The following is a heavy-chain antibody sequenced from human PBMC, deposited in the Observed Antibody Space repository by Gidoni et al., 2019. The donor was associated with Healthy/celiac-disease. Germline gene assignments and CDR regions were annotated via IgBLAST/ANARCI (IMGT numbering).Heavy chain of an antibody. CDR1: GFSLSTSGVV. Sequence: QITLKESCPTLVKPTQTLTLTCTFSGFSLSTSGVVVGWIRQPPGKALEWLALIFWYDDKRYSPSLKSRLTITKDTSKNQVVLTMTNMDPVDTATYYCAHRRWGFGEDYFDYWGQGTLVTVSS. J-gene: IGHJ4*02. CDR3: AHRRWGFGEDYFDY. CDR2: IFWYDDK. D-gene: IGHD3-10*01. V-gene: IGHV2-5*01.